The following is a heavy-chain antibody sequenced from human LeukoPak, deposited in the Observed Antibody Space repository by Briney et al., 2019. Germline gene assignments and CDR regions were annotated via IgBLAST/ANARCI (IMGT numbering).Heavy chain of an antibody. J-gene: IGHJ4*02. CDR3: AKGAYFDSSGYYREYYFDH. CDR2: ISGSGGST. V-gene: IGHV3-23*01. CDR1: GFTFSSYA. Sequence: GGSLRLSCAASGFTFSSYAMSWVRQAPGKGLEWVSGISGSGGSTYYADSVKGRFTISRDNSKNTLYLQMNSLRAEDTAVYYCAKGAYFDSSGYYREYYFDHWGQGTLVAVSS. D-gene: IGHD3-22*01.